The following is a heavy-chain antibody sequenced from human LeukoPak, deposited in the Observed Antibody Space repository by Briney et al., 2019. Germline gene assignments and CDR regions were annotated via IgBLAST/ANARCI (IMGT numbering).Heavy chain of an antibody. V-gene: IGHV3-30*18. Sequence: GGSLRLSCAASGFTFSSYGMHWVRQARGKGLEWVAVISYDGSNKYYTDSVKGRFTISRDNSKNTLYLQMNSLRAEDTAVYYCAKTYYYDSSGFSAFDPWGQGTLVTVSS. CDR2: ISYDGSNK. J-gene: IGHJ5*02. D-gene: IGHD3-22*01. CDR3: AKTYYYDSSGFSAFDP. CDR1: GFTFSSYG.